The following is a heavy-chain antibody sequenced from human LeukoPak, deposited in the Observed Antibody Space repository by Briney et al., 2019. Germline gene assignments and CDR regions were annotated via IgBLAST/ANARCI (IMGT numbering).Heavy chain of an antibody. V-gene: IGHV4-59*08. CDR2: IYYSGTT. Sequence: PSETLSLTCTDSGGSISSYYRSWIRQPPGKGLEWIGYIYYSGTTNYNPSLKSRVTMSVDTSKNQFSLKLSSVTAADTAVYSCARLNTYVRAFYFWGQGTLVTVSS. D-gene: IGHD2-2*02. CDR1: GGSISSYY. J-gene: IGHJ4*02. CDR3: ARLNTYVRAFYF.